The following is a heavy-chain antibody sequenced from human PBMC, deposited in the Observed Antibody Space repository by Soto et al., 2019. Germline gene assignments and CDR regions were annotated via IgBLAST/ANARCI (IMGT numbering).Heavy chain of an antibody. CDR1: GGSVSSGSYY. Sequence: TVSGGSVSSGSYYWSWIRQPPGKGLEWIGYIYYSGSTNYNPSLKSRVTISVDTSKNQFSLKLSSVTAADTAVYYCARVGVGATSPYFDYWGQGTLVTVSS. D-gene: IGHD1-26*01. CDR3: ARVGVGATSPYFDY. V-gene: IGHV4-61*01. J-gene: IGHJ4*02. CDR2: IYYSGST.